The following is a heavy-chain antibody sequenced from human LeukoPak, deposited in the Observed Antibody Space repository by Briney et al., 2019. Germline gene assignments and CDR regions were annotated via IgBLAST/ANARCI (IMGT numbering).Heavy chain of an antibody. J-gene: IGHJ3*02. CDR1: GGSISSYY. Sequence: SETLSLTCTVSGGSISSYYWSWIRQPPGKGLEWIGYIYYSGSTNYNPSLKSRVTISVDTSKNQFSLKLSSVTAADTAVYYCARDRYCSGGSCYSVLGSHAFDIWGQGTMVTVSS. D-gene: IGHD2-15*01. V-gene: IGHV4-59*01. CDR2: IYYSGST. CDR3: ARDRYCSGGSCYSVLGSHAFDI.